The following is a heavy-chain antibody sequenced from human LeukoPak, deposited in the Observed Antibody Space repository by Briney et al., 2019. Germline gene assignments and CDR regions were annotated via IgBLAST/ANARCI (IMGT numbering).Heavy chain of an antibody. Sequence: GGSLRLSCAASGFTFSDAWLSWVRQAPGKGLEWVGRIKAKTAGGTPDYAAPVKGRFTISRDDSKNTLYLQMNSLKYEDTAVYYCSGPPPGIGGAQPFDYWGQGTLVSVSS. CDR2: IKAKTAGGTP. CDR1: GFTFSDAW. V-gene: IGHV3-15*01. CDR3: SGPPPGIGGAQPFDY. D-gene: IGHD2-21*01. J-gene: IGHJ4*02.